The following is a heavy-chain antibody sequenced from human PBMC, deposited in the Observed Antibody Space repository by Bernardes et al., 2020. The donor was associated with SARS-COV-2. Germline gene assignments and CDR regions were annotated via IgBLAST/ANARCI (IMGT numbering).Heavy chain of an antibody. CDR2: ITGSSSHT. Sequence: GGALLPSCAASGFSFPSYSMIWVRQAPGEGLEWVSSITGSSSHTYHADSVKGRFTISRDNAKNSLYLQMNSLRAEDTAVYYCVREDRSSNYYGLDVWGQGTTVTVS. D-gene: IGHD6-13*01. CDR1: GFSFPSYS. J-gene: IGHJ6*02. CDR3: VREDRSSNYYGLDV. V-gene: IGHV3-21*01.